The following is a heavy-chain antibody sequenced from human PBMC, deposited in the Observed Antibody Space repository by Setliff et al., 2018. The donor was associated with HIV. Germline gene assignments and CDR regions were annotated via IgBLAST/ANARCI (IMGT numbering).Heavy chain of an antibody. CDR2: IYPGDSDT. D-gene: IGHD3-10*01. V-gene: IGHV5-51*01. CDR1: GNSFSNHW. J-gene: IGHJ3*01. CDR3: ARRSVSHGNGFDL. Sequence: GESLKISCKGSGNSFSNHWISWVRQVPGQGLEWMGIIYPGDSDTRYSPSFQGQVTISADKSISTAYLQWRSLQASDTAIYYCARRSVSHGNGFDLWGQGTLVTVSS.